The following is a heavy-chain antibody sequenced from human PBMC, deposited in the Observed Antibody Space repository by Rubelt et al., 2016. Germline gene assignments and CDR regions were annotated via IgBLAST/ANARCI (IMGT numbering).Heavy chain of an antibody. D-gene: IGHD3-22*01. CDR2: INHGGST. Sequence: QLQLQESGPGLVKPSETLSLTCTVSGGSISSGGYYWSWIRQPPGKGLEWIGEINHGGSTNYNPSLKSRVSISVDPSKNQFSLKLSSVTAADTAVYYCATRVVNSSGFGYWGQGTLVTVSS. CDR3: ATRVVNSSGFGY. J-gene: IGHJ4*02. CDR1: GGSISSGGYY. V-gene: IGHV4-39*07.